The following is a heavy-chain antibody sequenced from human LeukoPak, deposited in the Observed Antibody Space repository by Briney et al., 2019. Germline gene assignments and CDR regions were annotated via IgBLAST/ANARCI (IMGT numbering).Heavy chain of an antibody. CDR1: GYTFTSYD. D-gene: IGHD6-19*01. V-gene: IGHV1-8*03. Sequence: ASVKVSCKASGYTFTSYDINWVRQATGQGLEWMGWMNPNSGNTGYAQKFQGRVTITRNTSISTAYMELSSLRSEDTAVYYCARVYSSVWYSAFDIWGQGTMVTVSS. J-gene: IGHJ3*02. CDR3: ARVYSSVWYSAFDI. CDR2: MNPNSGNT.